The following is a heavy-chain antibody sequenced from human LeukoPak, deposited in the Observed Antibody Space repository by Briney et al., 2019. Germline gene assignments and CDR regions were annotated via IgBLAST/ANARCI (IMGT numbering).Heavy chain of an antibody. CDR3: ASPKYDSSGVDY. Sequence: SETLSLTCTVSGGSISSYYWSWIRQPPGKGLEWIGYIYYSGSTNYNPSLKSRVTISVDTSKNQFSLKLSSVTAADTAVYYCASPKYDSSGVDYWGQGTLVTVSS. J-gene: IGHJ4*02. D-gene: IGHD3-22*01. V-gene: IGHV4-59*12. CDR1: GGSISSYY. CDR2: IYYSGST.